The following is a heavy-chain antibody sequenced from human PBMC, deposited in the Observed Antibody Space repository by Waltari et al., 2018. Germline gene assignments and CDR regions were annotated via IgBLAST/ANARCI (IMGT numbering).Heavy chain of an antibody. J-gene: IGHJ4*02. CDR1: GGSFSGYY. CDR3: ASFPHYGGDYDY. Sequence: QVQLQQWGAGLLKPSETLSLTCAVYGGSFSGYYWSWIRQPPGKGLEWIGEINHSGSTNYNPTLKSRVTISVDTSKNQFSLKLSSVTAADTAVYYCASFPHYGGDYDYWGQGTLVTVSS. D-gene: IGHD4-17*01. CDR2: INHSGST. V-gene: IGHV4-34*01.